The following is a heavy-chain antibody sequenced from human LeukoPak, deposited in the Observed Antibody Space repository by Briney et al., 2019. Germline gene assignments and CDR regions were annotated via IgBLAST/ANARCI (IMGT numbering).Heavy chain of an antibody. D-gene: IGHD2-15*01. CDR1: GGSISTSNYY. CDR2: IFYSGST. J-gene: IGHJ3*02. V-gene: IGHV4-39*07. CDR3: ARWGLNDIVVVVAATRDGAFDI. Sequence: SETLSLTCTVSGGSISTSNYYWGWIRQPPGKGLEWIGNIFYSGSTYYNPSLKSRVTISVDTSKNQFSLKLSSVTAADTAVYYCARWGLNDIVVVVAATRDGAFDIWGQGTMVTVSS.